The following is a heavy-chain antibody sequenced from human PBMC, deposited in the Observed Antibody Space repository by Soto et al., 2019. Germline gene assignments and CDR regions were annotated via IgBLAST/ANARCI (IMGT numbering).Heavy chain of an antibody. J-gene: IGHJ6*02. CDR2: FDPEGGEA. D-gene: IGHD1-1*01. Sequence: SVKVSCKISVHTLTELSIHWVRQAPGKGLEWMGGFDPEGGEAIYAQKFQGRVTMTEDTSTDTAYMELSSLRSEDTAVYYCATVFFGTTGGYYYYGMDVWGQGTTVTVSS. CDR3: ATVFFGTTGGYYYYGMDV. V-gene: IGHV1-24*01. CDR1: VHTLTELS.